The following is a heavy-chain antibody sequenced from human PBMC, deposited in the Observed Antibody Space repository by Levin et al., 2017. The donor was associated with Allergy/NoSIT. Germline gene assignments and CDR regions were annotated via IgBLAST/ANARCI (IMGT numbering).Heavy chain of an antibody. V-gene: IGHV3-11*01. J-gene: IGHJ6*02. D-gene: IGHD2-15*01. CDR3: ARTLGSLDYYYYGMDV. Sequence: LSLTCAVYGGSFSGYYWSWIRQPPGKGLEWISYISSSGRTIHYADSLKGRFIISRDNAKNTLYLQMNSLRVEDTAIYYCARTLGSLDYYYYGMDVWGQGTTVTVSS. CDR1: GGSFSGYY. CDR2: ISSSGRTI.